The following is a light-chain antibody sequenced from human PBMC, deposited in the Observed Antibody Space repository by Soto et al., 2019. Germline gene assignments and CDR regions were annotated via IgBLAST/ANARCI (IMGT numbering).Light chain of an antibody. V-gene: IGKV1-5*01. Sequence: DTQMTQSPSTLSASVGDTVTITCRASQSVSMWLAWFQQKPGKAPRLLIYGASNLESGVPSRFSGSGSGTQFTLTISSLQPEDAATYYCQQYNTYPTWTCGQGTKGDIK. J-gene: IGKJ1*01. CDR1: QSVSMW. CDR2: GAS. CDR3: QQYNTYPTWT.